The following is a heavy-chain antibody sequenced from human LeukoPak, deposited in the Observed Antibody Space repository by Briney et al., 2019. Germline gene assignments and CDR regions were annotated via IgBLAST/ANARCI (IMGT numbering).Heavy chain of an antibody. CDR3: ARDLGKDPQGY. J-gene: IGHJ4*02. CDR2: IIPVFGTA. V-gene: IGHV1-69*05. Sequence: SVKVSCKASGGTFSSYATSWVRQAPGQGLEWMGRIIPVFGTANYAQKFQGRVTITTDESTSTAYMELSSLRSEDTAVYYCARDLGKDPQGYWGQGTLVTVSS. D-gene: IGHD3-16*01. CDR1: GGTFSSYA.